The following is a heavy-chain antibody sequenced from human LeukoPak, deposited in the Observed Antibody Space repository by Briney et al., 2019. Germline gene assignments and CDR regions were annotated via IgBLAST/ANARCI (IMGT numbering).Heavy chain of an antibody. CDR3: AKAGCSSTGCYTSY. J-gene: IGHJ4*02. CDR1: GFAFDTYA. D-gene: IGHD2-2*02. V-gene: IGHV3-30*18. CDR2: ISYDGSNK. Sequence: GGSLRLSCAASGFAFDTYAMHWVRQAPGKGLEWVAVISYDGSNKYYPDSVKGRFSISRDNSKNTLYLQMNSLRAEDTALYYCAKAGCSSTGCYTSYWGQGTLVTVSS.